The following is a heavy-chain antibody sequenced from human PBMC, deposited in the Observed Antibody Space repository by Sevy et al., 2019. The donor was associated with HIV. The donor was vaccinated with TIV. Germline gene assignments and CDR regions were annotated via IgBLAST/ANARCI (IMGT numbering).Heavy chain of an antibody. Sequence: GESLKISCQGSGYSFTSHWIDWVRHMPGKGLEWMGIIYPEDSETRYSPSFQGQVTFSADKSISTAYLQWGSLKASDTAMYYCATSRSGYFDSSGYYIYWGQGTLVTVSS. J-gene: IGHJ4*02. CDR1: GYSFTSHW. D-gene: IGHD3-22*01. CDR3: ATSRSGYFDSSGYYIY. CDR2: IYPEDSET. V-gene: IGHV5-51*01.